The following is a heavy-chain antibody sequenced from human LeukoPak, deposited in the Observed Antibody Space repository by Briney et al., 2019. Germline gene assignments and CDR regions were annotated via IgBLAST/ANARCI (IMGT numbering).Heavy chain of an antibody. CDR3: AREGSPPYCDL. D-gene: IGHD6-19*01. J-gene: IGHJ4*02. Sequence: ASVKVSCKASGYSFTSYYIHWVRQAPGQGLEWLGWINPNNGGTKYTQKFQGRVTMTRNTSISTTYMELTRLISYDTATYYCAREGSPPYCDLWGQGTVVTVSS. CDR1: GYSFTSYY. CDR2: INPNNGGT. V-gene: IGHV1-2*02.